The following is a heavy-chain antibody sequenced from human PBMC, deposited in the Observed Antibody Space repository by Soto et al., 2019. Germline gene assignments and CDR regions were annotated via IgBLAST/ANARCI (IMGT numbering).Heavy chain of an antibody. Sequence: SSETLSLTCAVYGGSFSGYYWSWIRQPPGKGLEWIGEINHSGSTNYNPSLKSRVTISVDTSKNQFSLKLSSVTAADTAVYYCAWESQTTVTKDYYYGMDVWGQGTTVTVSS. CDR2: INHSGST. D-gene: IGHD4-17*01. CDR3: AWESQTTVTKDYYYGMDV. CDR1: GGSFSGYY. J-gene: IGHJ6*02. V-gene: IGHV4-34*01.